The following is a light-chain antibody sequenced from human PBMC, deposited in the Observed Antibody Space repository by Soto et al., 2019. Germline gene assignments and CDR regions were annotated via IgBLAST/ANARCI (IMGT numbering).Light chain of an antibody. CDR2: GDN. Sequence: QSVLSQPPPVSGAPGQRITISCTGGSSNNGANYDVHWYRQVPGTAPKLLMSGDNNRPSGVADRFSGSKSGTSASLAITRLQAEDEADYYCQSYDSSLNRVFGTGTKVTVL. CDR1: SSNNGANYD. V-gene: IGLV1-40*01. J-gene: IGLJ1*01. CDR3: QSYDSSLNRV.